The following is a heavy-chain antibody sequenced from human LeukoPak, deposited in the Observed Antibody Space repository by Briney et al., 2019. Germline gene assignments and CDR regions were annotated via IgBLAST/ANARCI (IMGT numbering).Heavy chain of an antibody. CDR3: VRESGYSSGWYPY. Sequence: GESLKISCKGSGYTFTNYWIAWGRQMPGKGLEWMGMIYPGDSDRRYIPSFQGQVTFSADKSISTAYLQWSSLKASDSAVYYCVRESGYSSGWYPYWGQGTLVTVSS. J-gene: IGHJ4*02. CDR2: IYPGDSDR. CDR1: GYTFTNYW. D-gene: IGHD6-19*01. V-gene: IGHV5-51*01.